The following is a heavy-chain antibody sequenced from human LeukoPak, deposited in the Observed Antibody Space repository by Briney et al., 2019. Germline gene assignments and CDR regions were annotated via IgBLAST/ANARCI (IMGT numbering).Heavy chain of an antibody. J-gene: IGHJ4*02. V-gene: IGHV3-48*03. Sequence: PGGSLRLSCAASGFTFSSYAMSWVRQAPGKGLEWVSYISSSGSTIYYADSVKGRFTISRDNAKNPLYLQMNSLRAEDTAVYYCARESRSSGWDYFDYWGQGTPVTVSS. CDR1: GFTFSSYA. D-gene: IGHD6-19*01. CDR3: ARESRSSGWDYFDY. CDR2: ISSSGSTI.